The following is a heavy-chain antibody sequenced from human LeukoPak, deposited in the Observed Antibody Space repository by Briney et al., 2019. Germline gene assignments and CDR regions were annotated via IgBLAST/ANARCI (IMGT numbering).Heavy chain of an antibody. CDR3: ARENYYGSGSYYSLFDP. V-gene: IGHV1-69*06. CDR2: IIPIFGTA. D-gene: IGHD3-10*01. CDR1: GGTFSSYA. J-gene: IGHJ5*02. Sequence: GSSVKVSCKASGGTFSSYAISWVRQAPGQGLEWMGGIIPIFGTANYAQKFQGRVTITADKSTSTAYMELSSLRSEDTAVYYCARENYYGSGSYYSLFDPWGQGTLVTVSS.